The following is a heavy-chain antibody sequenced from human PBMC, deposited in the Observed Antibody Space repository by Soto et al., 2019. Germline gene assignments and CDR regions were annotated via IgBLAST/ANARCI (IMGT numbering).Heavy chain of an antibody. CDR2: ISGSSNTI. J-gene: IGHJ4*02. CDR1: GFIFSSHG. V-gene: IGHV3-48*01. D-gene: IGHD5-12*01. CDR3: TRDPYSDYTNFDY. Sequence: GGSLRLSCAASGFIFSSHGMNWVRQAPGKGLEWISYISGSSNTIYYADSVKGRFTISRDNAKNSLFLQMNSLRAEDTAVYYCTRDPYSDYTNFDYWGQGTLVTVSS.